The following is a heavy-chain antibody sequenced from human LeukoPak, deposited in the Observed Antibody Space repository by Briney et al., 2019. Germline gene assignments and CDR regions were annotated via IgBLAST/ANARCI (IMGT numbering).Heavy chain of an antibody. V-gene: IGHV3-74*01. CDR1: GFTFKLYW. Sequence: GGSLRLSCAASGFTFKLYWMHWVRQVPGKRPVWVSRINDDGSDTIYADSVRGRFTISRDDAKNTVYLQMDNLRAEDTAVYYCVRGGPSTWSWGQGTLVTVSS. J-gene: IGHJ5*02. CDR3: VRGGPSTWS. CDR2: INDDGSDT. D-gene: IGHD2-15*01.